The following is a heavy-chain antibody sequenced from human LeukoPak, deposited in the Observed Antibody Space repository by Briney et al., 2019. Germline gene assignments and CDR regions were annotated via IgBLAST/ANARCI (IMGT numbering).Heavy chain of an antibody. D-gene: IGHD5-24*01. Sequence: ASVKVSCKASGYTFTGYYMHWVRQAPGQGLEWMGWINPNSGGTNYAQKFQGRVTMTRDTSISTAYMELSSLRSEDTAVYYCARDSIHRDGYIWRRGGIDAFDIWGQGTMVTVSS. CDR3: ARDSIHRDGYIWRRGGIDAFDI. CDR1: GYTFTGYY. CDR2: INPNSGGT. V-gene: IGHV1-2*02. J-gene: IGHJ3*02.